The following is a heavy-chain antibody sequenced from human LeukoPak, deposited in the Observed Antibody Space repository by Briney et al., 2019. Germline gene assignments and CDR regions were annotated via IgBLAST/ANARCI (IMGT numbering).Heavy chain of an antibody. J-gene: IGHJ3*02. CDR1: GVSITSHYW. CDR3: ASCSTDGCNHAFDI. Sequence: SETLSLTCAVSGVSITSHYWWSWVRQPPGTGLEWIGEIYHTGSTNYNPSLKSRVTISVDKSKNQVTLNLRSVTAADTAVYFCASCSTDGCNHAFDIWGQGTLVTVSS. CDR2: IYHTGST. D-gene: IGHD5-24*01. V-gene: IGHV4-4*02.